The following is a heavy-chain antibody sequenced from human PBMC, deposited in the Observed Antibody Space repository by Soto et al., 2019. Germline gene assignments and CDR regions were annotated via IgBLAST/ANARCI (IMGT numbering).Heavy chain of an antibody. Sequence: SETLSLSCAVSGGSITGYCWNWIRQPPEKGLEWIGFLCYSGYTKFNPSLNSRGTISLDTSKSQFSLHLRSVTATDTATYSCASWADAWHTSDSWGHGTLVPVSS. CDR3: ASWADAWHTSDS. CDR2: LCYSGYT. V-gene: IGHV4-59*08. J-gene: IGHJ5*01. CDR1: GGSITGYC. D-gene: IGHD2-2*01.